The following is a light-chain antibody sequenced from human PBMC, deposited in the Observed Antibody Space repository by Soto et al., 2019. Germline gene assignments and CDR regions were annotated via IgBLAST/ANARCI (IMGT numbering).Light chain of an antibody. V-gene: IGLV1-44*01. Sequence: QSVLTQPPSASGTPGQRVTISCSGTSSNIGTYTVNWYQQLPVTAPKLLIYTDYQRPSGVPDRFSGSKSGTSASLAINGLHSEDEADYYCASWDDNLNGGVFGGGTKLTVL. CDR1: SSNIGTYT. CDR3: ASWDDNLNGGV. J-gene: IGLJ3*02. CDR2: TDY.